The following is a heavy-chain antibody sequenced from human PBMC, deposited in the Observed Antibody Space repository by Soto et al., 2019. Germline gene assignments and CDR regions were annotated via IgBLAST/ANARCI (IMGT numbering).Heavy chain of an antibody. V-gene: IGHV4-61*01. CDR1: GGSVSSGSYY. CDR2: IYYSGST. Sequence: SETLSLTCTVSGGSVSSGSYYWSWIRQPPGKGLEWIGYIYYSGSTNYNPSLKSRVTISVDTSKNQFSLKLSSVTAADTAVFYCARGGSYLEFDYWGQGTLVTVSS. J-gene: IGHJ4*02. D-gene: IGHD1-26*01. CDR3: ARGGSYLEFDY.